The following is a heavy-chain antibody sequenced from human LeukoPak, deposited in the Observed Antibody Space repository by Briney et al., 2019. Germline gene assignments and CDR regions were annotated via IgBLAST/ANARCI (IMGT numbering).Heavy chain of an antibody. J-gene: IGHJ4*02. D-gene: IGHD3-10*01. CDR3: ARSSGSVVPFDY. CDR2: IYTSGST. Sequence: PSETLSLTCTVSGGSISSYYWSWIRQPPGKGLEWIGYIYTSGSTNYNPSLKSRVTISVDTSKNQFSLKLSSVTAADTAVYYCARSSGSVVPFDYWGQGTLVTVSS. V-gene: IGHV4-4*09. CDR1: GGSISSYY.